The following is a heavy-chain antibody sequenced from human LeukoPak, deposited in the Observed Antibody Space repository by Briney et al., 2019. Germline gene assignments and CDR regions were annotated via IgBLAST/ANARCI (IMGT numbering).Heavy chain of an antibody. Sequence: SVKVSCKASGGTFSSYAISWVRQAPGQGLEWMGGIIPIFGTANYAQKFQGRVTITTDESTSTAYMELSSLRSEDTAVYYCARGPQYYDILTDQAQKDAVDYYYYYMDVWGKGTTVTVSS. J-gene: IGHJ6*03. CDR1: GGTFSSYA. D-gene: IGHD3-9*01. CDR3: ARGPQYYDILTDQAQKDAVDYYYYYMDV. V-gene: IGHV1-69*05. CDR2: IIPIFGTA.